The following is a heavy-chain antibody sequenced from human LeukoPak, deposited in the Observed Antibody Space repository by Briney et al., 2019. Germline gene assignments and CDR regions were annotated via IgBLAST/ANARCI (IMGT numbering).Heavy chain of an antibody. CDR2: IYYSGST. V-gene: IGHV4-59*02. CDR1: GFTVSSNY. J-gene: IGHJ5*02. D-gene: IGHD2-15*01. CDR3: ARADGYCRSSSCYSSNWFDP. Sequence: GSLRLSCAASGFTVSSNYMSWVRQPPGKGLEWIGSIYYSGSTYYNPSLKSRVTISVDTSKNQFSLKLSSVTVADTAVYYCARADGYCRSSSCYSSNWFDPWGQGTLVTVSS.